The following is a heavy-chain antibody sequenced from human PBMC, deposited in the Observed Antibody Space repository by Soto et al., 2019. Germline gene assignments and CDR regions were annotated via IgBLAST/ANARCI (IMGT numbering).Heavy chain of an antibody. J-gene: IGHJ4*02. Sequence: SETLSLTCTVSGGSISSYYWSWIRQPPGKGLEWIGYIYYSGSTNYNPSLKSRVTISVDTSKNQFSLKLSSVTAADTAVYYCARAQTTVTTVYYFDYWGQGTLVTVSS. CDR2: IYYSGST. CDR1: GGSISSYY. D-gene: IGHD4-17*01. V-gene: IGHV4-59*01. CDR3: ARAQTTVTTVYYFDY.